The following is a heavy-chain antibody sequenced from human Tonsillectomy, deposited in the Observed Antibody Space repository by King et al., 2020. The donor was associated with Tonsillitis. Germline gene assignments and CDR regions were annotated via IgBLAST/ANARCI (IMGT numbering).Heavy chain of an antibody. CDR1: GFTFSSYA. CDR2: ISYDGSNK. V-gene: IGHV3-30*01. J-gene: IGHJ4*02. CDR3: AGEQWLVPSPFDY. D-gene: IGHD6-19*01. Sequence: HVQLVESGGGVVQPGRSLRLSCAASGFTFSSYAMHWVRQAPGKGLEWVAVISYDGSNKYYADSVKGRFTISRDNSKNTLYPQMNSLRTEDTAVYFCAGEQWLVPSPFDYWGQGTLVTVSS.